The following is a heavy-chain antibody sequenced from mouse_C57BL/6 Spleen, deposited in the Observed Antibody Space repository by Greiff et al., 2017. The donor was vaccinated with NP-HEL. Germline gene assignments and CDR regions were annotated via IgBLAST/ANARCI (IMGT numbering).Heavy chain of an antibody. CDR3: ARGDYGSSFLDY. D-gene: IGHD1-1*01. CDR1: GYTFTDYY. J-gene: IGHJ2*01. Sequence: EVQLQQSGPVLVKPGASVKMSCKASGYTFTDYYMNWVKQSHGKSLEWIGVINPYNGGTSYNQKFKGKATLTVDKSSSTAYMELYSLTSEDSAVYYCARGDYGSSFLDYWGQGTTLTVSS. CDR2: INPYNGGT. V-gene: IGHV1-19*01.